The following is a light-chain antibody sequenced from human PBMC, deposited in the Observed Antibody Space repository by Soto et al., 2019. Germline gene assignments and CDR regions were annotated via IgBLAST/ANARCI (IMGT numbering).Light chain of an antibody. CDR1: QSINRY. Sequence: DIQVTQSPSTLSASVGNRVTITCRASQSINRYLAWYQQKPGKAPKRLIYDASSLESGVPSRFSGSGSGTEFTLTISSLQPDDFATYYCQQYQSHPSCTFGQGTKLEIE. CDR2: DAS. J-gene: IGKJ2*02. V-gene: IGKV1-5*01. CDR3: QQYQSHPSCT.